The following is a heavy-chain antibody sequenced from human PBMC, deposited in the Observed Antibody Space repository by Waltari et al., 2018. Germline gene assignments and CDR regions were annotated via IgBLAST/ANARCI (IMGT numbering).Heavy chain of an antibody. V-gene: IGHV3-53*01. CDR2: IYSGGST. Sequence: EVQLVESGGGLIQPGGSLRLSCAASGFTVSSNYMSWVRQAPGKGLEWVSVIYSGGSTYYADSVKGRFTIARDNSKNTLYLQMNSLRAEDTAVYYCARGPTAMDYAFDYWGQGTLVTVSS. J-gene: IGHJ4*02. D-gene: IGHD5-18*01. CDR1: GFTVSSNY. CDR3: ARGPTAMDYAFDY.